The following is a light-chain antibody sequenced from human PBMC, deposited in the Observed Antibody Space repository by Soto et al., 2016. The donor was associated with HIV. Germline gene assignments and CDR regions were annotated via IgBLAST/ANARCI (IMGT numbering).Light chain of an antibody. CDR1: QGINTY. CDR3: QQYKTYPLT. V-gene: IGKV1-16*02. CDR2: GAS. J-gene: IGKJ4*01. Sequence: DIQMTQSPSSLSASVGDTVTITCRASQGINTYVAWFQQKFGKAPKSLIYGASSLQSGVPSKFSGSGSGTDFTLTISNLQPEDFATYYCQQYKTYPLTFGGGTKVQIK.